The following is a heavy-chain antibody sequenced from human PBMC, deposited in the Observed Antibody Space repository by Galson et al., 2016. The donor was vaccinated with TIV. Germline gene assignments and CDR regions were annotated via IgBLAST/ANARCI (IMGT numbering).Heavy chain of an antibody. CDR3: ARRSSGFDAFDI. J-gene: IGHJ3*02. D-gene: IGHD3-22*01. CDR2: IYYAGNT. Sequence: SETLSLTCTVSGGSISDYYWSWIRQPPGMGLEWIGYIYYAGNTYYSPSLKSRVSISVDTSRNQFSLNLESLTTSDTAVYYCARRSSGFDAFDIWGPGTLVTVSP. CDR1: GGSISDYY. V-gene: IGHV4-59*01.